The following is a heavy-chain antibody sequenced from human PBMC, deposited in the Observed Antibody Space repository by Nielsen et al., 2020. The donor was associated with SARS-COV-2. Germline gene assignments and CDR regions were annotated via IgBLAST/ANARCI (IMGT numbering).Heavy chain of an antibody. V-gene: IGHV3-30*18. Sequence: GESLKISCAASGFTFSSYGMHWVRQAPGKGLEWVAVISYDGSNKYYADSVKGRFTISRDNSKNTLYLQMNSLRAEDTAIYYCAKDRSGSYQGFFDYWGQGTLVTVSS. J-gene: IGHJ4*02. CDR3: AKDRSGSYQGFFDY. CDR2: ISYDGSNK. CDR1: GFTFSSYG. D-gene: IGHD1-26*01.